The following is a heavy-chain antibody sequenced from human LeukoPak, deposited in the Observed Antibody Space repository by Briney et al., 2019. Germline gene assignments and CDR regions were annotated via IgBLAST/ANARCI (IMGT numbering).Heavy chain of an antibody. J-gene: IGHJ4*02. CDR2: ISAYNGNT. CDR3: ARDRPRSGIYDSSGYYSY. D-gene: IGHD3-22*01. CDR1: GYTFTSYG. Sequence: GASVKVSCKASGYTFTSYGISWVRQAPGQGLERMGWISAYNGNTNYAQKFQGRVTMTRDTSISTAYMELSRLRSDDTAVYYCARDRPRSGIYDSSGYYSYWGQGTLVTVSS. V-gene: IGHV1-18*01.